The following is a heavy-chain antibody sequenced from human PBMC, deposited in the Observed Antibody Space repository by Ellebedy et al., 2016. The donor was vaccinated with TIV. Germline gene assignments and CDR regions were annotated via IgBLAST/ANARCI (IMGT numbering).Heavy chain of an antibody. CDR3: AKSVEMATISAFDI. CDR1: GFTFSSYA. V-gene: IGHV3-23*01. D-gene: IGHD5-24*01. CDR2: ISGSGGST. J-gene: IGHJ3*02. Sequence: GESLKISXAASGFTFSSYAMSWVRQAPGKGLEWVSAISGSGGSTYYADSVKGRFTISRDNSKNTLYLQMNSLRAEDTAVYYCAKSVEMATISAFDIWGQGTMVTVSS.